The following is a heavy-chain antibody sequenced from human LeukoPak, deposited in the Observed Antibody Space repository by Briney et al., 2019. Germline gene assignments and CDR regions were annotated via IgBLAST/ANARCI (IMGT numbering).Heavy chain of an antibody. V-gene: IGHV1-2*02. CDR1: GYTFTGYY. CDR2: INPNSGGT. J-gene: IGHJ4*02. D-gene: IGHD2-15*01. CDR3: ASLVSSSPLGYCSGGSCYSQDYFDY. Sequence: ASVKVSCKASGYTFTGYYMHWVRQAPGRGLEWMGWINPNSGGTNYAQKFQGRVTMTRDTSISTAYMELSRLRSDDTAVYYCASLVSSSPLGYCSGGSCYSQDYFDYWGQGTLVTVSS.